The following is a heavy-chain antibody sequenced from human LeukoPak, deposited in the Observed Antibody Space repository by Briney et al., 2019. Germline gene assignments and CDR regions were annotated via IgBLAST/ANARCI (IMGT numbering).Heavy chain of an antibody. J-gene: IGHJ4*01. CDR2: IWSDSTNR. CDR1: GFIFSHHG. CDR3: ARDAQRGFDYSNSLKN. D-gene: IGHD4-11*01. V-gene: IGHV3-33*01. Sequence: PRGSLRLSCAASGFIFSHHGMHWVRQAPGKGLEWVAVIWSDSTNRFYADSVKGRFTISRDNSQNTVFLQMNSLRVNDTAIYYCARDAQRGFDYSNSLKNWGRGTLVTVSS.